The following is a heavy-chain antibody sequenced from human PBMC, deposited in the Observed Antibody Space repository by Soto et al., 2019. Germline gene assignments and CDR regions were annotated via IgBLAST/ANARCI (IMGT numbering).Heavy chain of an antibody. D-gene: IGHD2-15*01. CDR3: AVVAATQNDAFDI. CDR2: IWYDGSNK. V-gene: IGHV3-33*01. J-gene: IGHJ3*02. CDR1: GFTFSSYG. Sequence: ESGGGVVQPGRSLRLSCAASGFTFSSYGMHWVRQAPGKGLEWVAVIWYDGSNKYYADSVKGRFTISRDNSKNTLYLQMNSLRAEDTAVYDCAVVAATQNDAFDIWGQGTMVTVSS.